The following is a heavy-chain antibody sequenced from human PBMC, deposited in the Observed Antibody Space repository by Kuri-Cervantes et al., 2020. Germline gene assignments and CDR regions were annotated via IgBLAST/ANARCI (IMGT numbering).Heavy chain of an antibody. CDR2: IYYSGST. D-gene: IGHD3-3*01. Sequence: LSCTVSGGSISSYYWSWIRQPPGKGLEWIGYIYYSGSTNYNPSLKSRVTISVDTSKNQFSLKLSSVTAADTAVYYCARSGDFWSGYFPGLYYYGMDVWGQGATVTVSS. V-gene: IGHV4-59*01. J-gene: IGHJ6*02. CDR1: GGSISSYY. CDR3: ARSGDFWSGYFPGLYYYGMDV.